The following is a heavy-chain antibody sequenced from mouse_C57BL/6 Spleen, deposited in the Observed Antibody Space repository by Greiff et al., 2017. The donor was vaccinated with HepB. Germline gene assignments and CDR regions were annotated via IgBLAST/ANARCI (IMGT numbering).Heavy chain of an antibody. V-gene: IGHV1-81*01. D-gene: IGHD1-1*01. CDR3: AHGSSYGGYYAMDY. Sequence: VQLQQSGAELARPGASVKLSCKASGYTFTSYGISWVKQRTGQGLEWIGEIYPRSGNTYYNEKFKGKATLTADKSSSTAYMELRSLTSEDSAVYFCAHGSSYGGYYAMDYWGQGTSVTVSS. CDR2: IYPRSGNT. J-gene: IGHJ4*01. CDR1: GYTFTSYG.